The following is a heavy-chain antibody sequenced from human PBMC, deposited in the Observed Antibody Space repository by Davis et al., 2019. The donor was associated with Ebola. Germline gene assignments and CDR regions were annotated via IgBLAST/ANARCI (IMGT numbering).Heavy chain of an antibody. V-gene: IGHV3-7*03. CDR1: GFTFSSYG. D-gene: IGHD1-26*01. Sequence: GESLKISCAASGFTFSSYGMHWVRQAPGKGLEWVASIKHDGSEENYVDSVKGRFTISRDNTKNSLYLQMNSLISEDTAVYFCLRGGASGDSWGQGALVTVSS. CDR3: LRGGASGDS. J-gene: IGHJ4*02. CDR2: IKHDGSEE.